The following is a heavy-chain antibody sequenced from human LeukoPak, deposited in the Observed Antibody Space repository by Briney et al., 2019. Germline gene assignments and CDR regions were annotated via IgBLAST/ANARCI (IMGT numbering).Heavy chain of an antibody. Sequence: GASVKVSCKASGGTFSSYAISWVRQAPGQGLEWMGGIIPIFGTANYAQKFQGRVTITADESTSTAYMELSSLRSEDTAVYYCARDVHCRGGSCYGNWFDPWGQGTLVTVSS. D-gene: IGHD2-15*01. V-gene: IGHV1-69*13. CDR3: ARDVHCRGGSCYGNWFDP. CDR2: IIPIFGTA. J-gene: IGHJ5*02. CDR1: GGTFSSYA.